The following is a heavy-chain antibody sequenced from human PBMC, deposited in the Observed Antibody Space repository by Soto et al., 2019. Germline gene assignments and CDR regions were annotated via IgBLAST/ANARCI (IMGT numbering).Heavy chain of an antibody. CDR1: GYTLTELS. Sequence: GASVKVSCKVSGYTLTELSMHWVLQAPGKGLEWMGGFDPEDGETIYAQKFQGRVTMTEDTSTDTAYMELSSLRSEDTAVYYCATNLKSYYYYGMDVWGQGTTVTVSS. CDR2: FDPEDGET. V-gene: IGHV1-24*01. J-gene: IGHJ6*02. CDR3: ATNLKSYYYYGMDV.